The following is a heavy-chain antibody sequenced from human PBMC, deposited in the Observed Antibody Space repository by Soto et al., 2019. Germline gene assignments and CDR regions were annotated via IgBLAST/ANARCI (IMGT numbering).Heavy chain of an antibody. CDR3: ARSQTTVTSYDS. Sequence: QRQLQESGSGLVKPSQTLSLTCAVSGGSISSGGYSWSWIRPPPGKGLEWIGYIYHSGSTYYSTSLMSRVTISVDRSKNQFSLQLSSVTAADTAVYYCARSQTTVTSYDSWGQGTLVTVSS. J-gene: IGHJ4*02. CDR1: GGSISSGGYS. CDR2: IYHSGST. D-gene: IGHD4-17*01. V-gene: IGHV4-30-2*01.